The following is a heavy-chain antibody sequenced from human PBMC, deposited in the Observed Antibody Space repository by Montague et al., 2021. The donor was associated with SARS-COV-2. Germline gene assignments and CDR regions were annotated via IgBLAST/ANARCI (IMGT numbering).Heavy chain of an antibody. CDR3: ARHGRFSVIVNTPRGAFDI. CDR2: IYFSGST. J-gene: IGHJ3*02. CDR1: GVSISSYY. D-gene: IGHD3-22*01. V-gene: IGHV4-59*08. Sequence: SETLSLTCTASGVSISSYYWRWIRQPPGKGLEWIGCIYFSGSTNYNPSLKSRVTISVDTSKNQFSLKLSSVTAADTAVYYCARHGRFSVIVNTPRGAFDIWGQGTTVTVSS.